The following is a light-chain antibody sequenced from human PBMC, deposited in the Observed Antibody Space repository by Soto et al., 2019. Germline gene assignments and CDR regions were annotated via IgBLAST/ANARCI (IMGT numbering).Light chain of an antibody. CDR1: SSDVGGYNY. CDR3: SSYTSSSTPV. CDR2: EVS. Sequence: QSALTQPASLSGSPGQSITISCTGTSSDVGGYNYVSWYQQHPGKAPKLMIYEVSNRPSGVSNRFSGSKSVNTASLTISGLQAEYEADYYCSSYTSSSTPVFGGGTKLTVL. V-gene: IGLV2-14*01. J-gene: IGLJ2*01.